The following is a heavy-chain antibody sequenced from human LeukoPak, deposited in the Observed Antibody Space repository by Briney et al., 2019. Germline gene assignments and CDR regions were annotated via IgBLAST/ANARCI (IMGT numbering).Heavy chain of an antibody. Sequence: GGSLRLSCVASGFTLSSYNMKWVRQAPGKRLEWVSSISWRNIDIEYADSVKGQFTISRDNDKKSLYLQMNSLRVEDTAVHYCARVYSSTWYSGYLHMDVWGKGTTVTVSS. CDR2: ISWRNIDI. CDR3: ARVYSSTWYSGYLHMDV. CDR1: GFTLSSYN. J-gene: IGHJ6*03. V-gene: IGHV3-21*01. D-gene: IGHD6-13*01.